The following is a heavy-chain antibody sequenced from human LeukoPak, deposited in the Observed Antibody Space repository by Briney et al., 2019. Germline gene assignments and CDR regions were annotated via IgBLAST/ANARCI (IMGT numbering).Heavy chain of an antibody. J-gene: IGHJ4*02. V-gene: IGHV4-59*01. CDR1: GGSISSYY. CDR2: IYYSGST. Sequence: SETLSLTCTVSGGSISSYYWSWIRQPPGKGLEWIGYIYYSGSTNYNPSLKSRVTISVDTSKNQFSLKLSSVTAADTAVYYCAREGYDSSGLVYWGQGTLVTVSP. CDR3: AREGYDSSGLVY. D-gene: IGHD3-22*01.